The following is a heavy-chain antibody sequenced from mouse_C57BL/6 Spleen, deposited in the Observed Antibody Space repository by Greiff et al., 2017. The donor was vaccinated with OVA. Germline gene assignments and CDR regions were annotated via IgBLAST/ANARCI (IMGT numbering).Heavy chain of an antibody. D-gene: IGHD1-1*01. CDR3: TTLAYDTVVNFDY. CDR1: GFNIKDYY. Sequence: VHVKQSGAELVRPGASVKLSCTASGFNIKDYYMHWVKQRPEQGLEWIGRIDPEDGDTEYAPKFQGKATMTADTSSNTAYLQLSSLTSEDTAVYYCTTLAYDTVVNFDYWGQGTTLTVSS. J-gene: IGHJ2*01. CDR2: IDPEDGDT. V-gene: IGHV14-1*01.